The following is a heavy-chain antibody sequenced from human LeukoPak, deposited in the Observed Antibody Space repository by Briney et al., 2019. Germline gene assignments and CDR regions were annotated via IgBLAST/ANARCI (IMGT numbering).Heavy chain of an antibody. CDR1: GLTFSWNG. CDR3: AKDLGRYVERISMVRGPPPYEN. Sequence: GGSLRLSCAASGLTFSWNGMHWVRQAPGKGLEWLAFIQYDGSSKYYADSVKGRFTISRDNSKNTLSLQMNSLRAEDTAVYYCAKDLGRYVERISMVRGPPPYENWFQGTLVTVSS. V-gene: IGHV3-30*02. CDR2: IQYDGSSK. D-gene: IGHD3-10*01. J-gene: IGHJ4*02.